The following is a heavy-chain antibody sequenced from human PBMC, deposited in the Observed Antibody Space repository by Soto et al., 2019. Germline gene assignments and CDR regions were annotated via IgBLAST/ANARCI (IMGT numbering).Heavy chain of an antibody. CDR2: IDYSGTT. V-gene: IGHV4-39*01. CDR3: ARRANTAGGWFDS. Sequence: SETLSLTCTVSGGSISSSSYHWGWIRQPPGKGLDWIGSIDYSGTTYYNASLNSRVTISADTSKNQFSLKLSSVTAADTALYYCARRANTAGGWFDSWGQGALVTVSS. D-gene: IGHD5-18*01. CDR1: GGSISSSSYH. J-gene: IGHJ5*01.